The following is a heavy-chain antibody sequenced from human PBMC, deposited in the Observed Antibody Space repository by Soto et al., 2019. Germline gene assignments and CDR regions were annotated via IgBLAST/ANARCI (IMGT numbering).Heavy chain of an antibody. Sequence: QVHLVQSGAEVKKPGASVKVSCKGSGYGFTTYGITWVRQAPGQGLEWMAWISAHNGNTNYAQKLQGRVTVTRDTCTIRVYMKLSSLRSDYTAVYYCARGRYGDYWGQGALVTVSS. CDR2: ISAHNGNT. CDR3: ARGRYGDY. CDR1: GYGFTTYG. D-gene: IGHD1-1*01. V-gene: IGHV1-18*01. J-gene: IGHJ4*02.